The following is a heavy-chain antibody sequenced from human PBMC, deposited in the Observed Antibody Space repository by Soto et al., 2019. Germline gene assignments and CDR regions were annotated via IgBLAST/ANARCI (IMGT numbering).Heavy chain of an antibody. CDR3: AKDLNRLQGDYGYYYYYGMDV. D-gene: IGHD4-17*01. Sequence: PGGSLRLSCAASGFTFSSYAMSWVRQAPGKGLERVSGISGSGGSTYYADSVKGRFTISRDNAKNSLYLQMNSLRAEDTAVYYCAKDLNRLQGDYGYYYYYGMDVWGQGTTVTVSS. J-gene: IGHJ6*02. CDR1: GFTFSSYA. V-gene: IGHV3-23*01. CDR2: ISGSGGST.